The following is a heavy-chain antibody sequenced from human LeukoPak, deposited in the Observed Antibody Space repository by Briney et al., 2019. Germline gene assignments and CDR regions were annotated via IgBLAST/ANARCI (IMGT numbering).Heavy chain of an antibody. V-gene: IGHV3-23*01. CDR1: GFTFSSSA. D-gene: IGHD6-19*01. Sequence: GGSLRLSCAASGFTFSSSAMSWVRQVPGKGLEWVSAISGSGASTYYADSVKGRFTISRDNSKNTLYLQMNSLRAEDTAVYYCAKIHSSAWYDAFHIWGHGTMVTVSS. J-gene: IGHJ3*02. CDR3: AKIHSSAWYDAFHI. CDR2: ISGSGAST.